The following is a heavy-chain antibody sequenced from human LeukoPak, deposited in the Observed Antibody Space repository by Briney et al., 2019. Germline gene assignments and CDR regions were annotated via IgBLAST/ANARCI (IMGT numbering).Heavy chain of an antibody. CDR3: ARGRAIGYSGYDSPDY. CDR2: IYYSGST. D-gene: IGHD5-12*01. CDR1: GGSISSGGYY. J-gene: IGHJ4*02. Sequence: SETLSLTCTVSGGSISSGGYYWSWIRQHPGKGLEWIGYIYYSGSTNYNPSLKSRVTISVDKSKNQFSLKLSSVTAADTAVYYCARGRAIGYSGYDSPDYWGQGTLVTVSS. V-gene: IGHV4-31*03.